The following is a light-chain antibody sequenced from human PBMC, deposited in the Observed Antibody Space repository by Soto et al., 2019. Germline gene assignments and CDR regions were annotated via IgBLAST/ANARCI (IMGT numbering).Light chain of an antibody. J-gene: IGLJ1*01. CDR2: GNS. CDR3: QSYDSSLSGCYV. CDR1: SSDVGGYNY. Sequence: QSVLTQPRSVSWSPGQSVTISCTVTSSDVGGYNYVSWHQQHPGTAPKLLIYGNSNRPSGVPDRFSGSKSGTSASLAITGLQAEDEADYYCQSYDSSLSGCYVFGTGTKVTVL. V-gene: IGLV2-11*01.